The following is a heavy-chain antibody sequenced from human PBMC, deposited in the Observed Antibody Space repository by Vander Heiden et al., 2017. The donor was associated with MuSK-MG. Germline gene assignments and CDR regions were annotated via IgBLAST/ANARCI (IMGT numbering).Heavy chain of an antibody. V-gene: IGHV3-21*01. J-gene: IGHJ4*02. Sequence: EVQPVESGGGLVKPGGSLRLSCAASGFTFSSYSINWVRQAPGKGLEWVSSISSSSSYIYYADSVKGRFTISRDNAKNSLYLQMNSLRAEDTAVYYCARDEGSGWLYYFDYWGQGTLVTVSS. D-gene: IGHD6-19*01. CDR1: GFTFSSYS. CDR2: ISSSSSYI. CDR3: ARDEGSGWLYYFDY.